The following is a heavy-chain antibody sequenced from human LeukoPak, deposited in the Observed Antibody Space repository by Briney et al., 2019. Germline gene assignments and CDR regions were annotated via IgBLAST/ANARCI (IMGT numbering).Heavy chain of an antibody. D-gene: IGHD6-19*01. CDR1: GGSISSSSYY. V-gene: IGHV4-39*07. J-gene: IGHJ4*02. CDR2: IYYSGST. Sequence: SETLPLTCTVSGGSISSSSYYWGWIRQPPGKGLEWIGSIYYSGSTYYNPSLKSRVTISVDKSKNQFSLKLSSVTAADTAVYYCARDRVSYSSGWYRGTAFDHWGQGTLVTVSS. CDR3: ARDRVSYSSGWYRGTAFDH.